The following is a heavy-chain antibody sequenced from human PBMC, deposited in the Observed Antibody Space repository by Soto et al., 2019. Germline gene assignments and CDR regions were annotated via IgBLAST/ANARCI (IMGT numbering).Heavy chain of an antibody. CDR1: GYTFTNFY. Sequence: ASVKVSCKASGYTFTNFYMHWVRQAPGQGLEWMGLINPGGGTTSHTQKFQGRVTMTRDTSTTTVYMELSSLRSEDTAVYYCASRSGTSREYFDYWGQGTLVTVPQ. J-gene: IGHJ4*02. CDR2: INPGGGTT. CDR3: ASRSGTSREYFDY. V-gene: IGHV1-46*01.